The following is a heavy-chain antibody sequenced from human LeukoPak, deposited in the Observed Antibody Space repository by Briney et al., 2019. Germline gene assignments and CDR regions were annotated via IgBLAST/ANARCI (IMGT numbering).Heavy chain of an antibody. Sequence: GGSLRLSSAASGFTFNTYEMNCVRQAPGKGLEWLPYIPRSGSTLYCADYVKGRFTISRDNAKNSLYLQMNSLRAEDTAVYYCARGGWNYVFNYWGQGTLVTVSS. CDR1: GFTFNTYE. V-gene: IGHV3-48*03. CDR2: IPRSGSTL. CDR3: ARGGWNYVFNY. D-gene: IGHD1-7*01. J-gene: IGHJ4*02.